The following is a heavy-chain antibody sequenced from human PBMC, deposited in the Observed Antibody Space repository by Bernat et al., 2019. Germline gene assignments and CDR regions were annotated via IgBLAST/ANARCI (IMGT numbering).Heavy chain of an antibody. J-gene: IGHJ4*02. CDR2: IKSKTDGGTT. V-gene: IGHV3-15*07. Sequence: EVQLVESGGGLVKPGGSPRLSCAASGFTFSNAWMGWVRQAPGKGLEWVGRIKSKTDGGTTDYAAPVKGRFTISRDDSKNTLYLQMNSLNTEDTAVYYCITDVPGGSYPFDYWGQGALVTVSS. CDR3: ITDVPGGSYPFDY. CDR1: GFTFSNAW. D-gene: IGHD3-10*01.